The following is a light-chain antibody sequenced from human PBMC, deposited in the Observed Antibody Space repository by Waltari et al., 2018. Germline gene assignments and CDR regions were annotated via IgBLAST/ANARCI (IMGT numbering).Light chain of an antibody. V-gene: IGKV1D-13*01. CDR1: QDIDTA. J-gene: IGKJ2*01. Sequence: AIQLTQSPSSLSASIGDRVTITCRASQDIDTALAWYQLKPGQSPNLLIYGASNLENGVPSRFSGSGSGTDFTLTINGLQSEDFATYSCQLFNYQPWAYTFGQGTKLE. CDR3: QLFNYQPWAYT. CDR2: GAS.